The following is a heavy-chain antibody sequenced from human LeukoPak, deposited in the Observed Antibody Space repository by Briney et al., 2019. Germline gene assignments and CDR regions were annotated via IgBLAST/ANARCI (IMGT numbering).Heavy chain of an antibody. CDR3: ASGKAVADYYYYYGMDV. D-gene: IGHD6-19*01. V-gene: IGHV1-69*13. CDR1: GGTFSSYA. CDR2: ISPILGTT. J-gene: IGHJ6*04. Sequence: ASVKLSCKASGGTFSSYAISWVRQAPGQGLECVGGISPILGTTNYAETFQGRVTITADESTSTAYMELSSLRSEDTAMYYCASGKAVADYYYYYGMDVWGKGTTVTVSS.